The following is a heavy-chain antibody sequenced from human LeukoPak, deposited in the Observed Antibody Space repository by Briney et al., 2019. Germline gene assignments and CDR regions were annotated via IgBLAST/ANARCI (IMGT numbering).Heavy chain of an antibody. CDR3: ARKLRLGGNWFDP. CDR1: GGTFTSYA. Sequence: SVKVSCKTSGGTFTSYAITWVRQAPAQGLEWMGKIIPISGTTNYAQKFQGRVTFTADESTSTAYMELSSLRSEDTALYYCARKLRLGGNWFDPWGQGTLVTVSS. D-gene: IGHD1-26*01. V-gene: IGHV1-69*13. J-gene: IGHJ5*02. CDR2: IIPISGTT.